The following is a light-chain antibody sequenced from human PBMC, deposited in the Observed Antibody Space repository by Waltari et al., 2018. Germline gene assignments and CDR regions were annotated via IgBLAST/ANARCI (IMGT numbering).Light chain of an antibody. CDR1: QRVSSY. Sequence: EIVLTQSPATLSLSPGARATLSCRASQRVSSYLIWYQQKPGQAPRLLIYDAFNRATGIPARFSGSGSGTDFTLTISSLEPEDFAVYYCQQRANWPITFGQGTRLEIK. J-gene: IGKJ5*01. CDR2: DAF. CDR3: QQRANWPIT. V-gene: IGKV3-11*01.